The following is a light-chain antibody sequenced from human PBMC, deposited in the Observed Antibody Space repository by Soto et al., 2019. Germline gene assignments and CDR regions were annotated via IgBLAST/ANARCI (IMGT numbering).Light chain of an antibody. V-gene: IGKV2-28*01. Sequence: DIVMTQSPLSLPVTPGEPASISCRSSQSLLYSNGNNYLDWYLQKPGQSPQLMLYLASSRASGVRDRFSGSGAGTDFTLKISRVEAEDVGVYYCMRPLQTPYTFGQGTKLEIK. CDR3: MRPLQTPYT. J-gene: IGKJ2*01. CDR2: LAS. CDR1: QSLLYSNGNNY.